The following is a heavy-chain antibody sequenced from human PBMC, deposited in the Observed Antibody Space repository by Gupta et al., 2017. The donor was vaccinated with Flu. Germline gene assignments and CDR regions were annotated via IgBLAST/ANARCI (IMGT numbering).Heavy chain of an antibody. V-gene: IGHV3-23*01. CDR2: MSASGGST. J-gene: IGHJ3*02. D-gene: IGHD2-15*01. Sequence: VRQAPGKGLEWVSVMSASGGSTYYADSVKGPFTISRDNSKNTLYLQMNSLRAEDTAVYYCAKDRWGYCSGSRCYFDAFDMWGQGTVVTVSS. CDR3: AKDRWGYCSGSRCYFDAFDM.